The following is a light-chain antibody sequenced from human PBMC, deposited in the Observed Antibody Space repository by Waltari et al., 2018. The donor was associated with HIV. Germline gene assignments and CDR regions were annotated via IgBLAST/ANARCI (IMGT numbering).Light chain of an antibody. CDR2: GNS. CDR3: STWDNSLSGWV. Sequence: QSALTQEASVSGTVGQTVTLSCSGNSNNIGIYTVAWYQQISHGTPKTVMFGNSPPSGIPARFSASQSGTSASLTISGRQPEDEAHYYCSTWDNSLSGWVLGGGTTLTVL. V-gene: IGLV1-44*01. CDR1: SNNIGIYT. J-gene: IGLJ3*02.